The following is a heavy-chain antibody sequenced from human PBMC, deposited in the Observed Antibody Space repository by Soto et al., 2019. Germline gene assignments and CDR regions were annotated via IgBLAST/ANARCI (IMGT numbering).Heavy chain of an antibody. CDR1: GFTFSSYW. Sequence: GGSLILSCAASGFTFSSYWMHWVRQAPGKGLVWVSRINSDGSSTSYADYVKGRFTISRDNAKNTLYLQMNSLRAEDTAVYYCARDKVVRGPNWFDPWGQGTLVTVTS. J-gene: IGHJ5*02. CDR3: ARDKVVRGPNWFDP. V-gene: IGHV3-74*01. D-gene: IGHD3-10*01. CDR2: INSDGSST.